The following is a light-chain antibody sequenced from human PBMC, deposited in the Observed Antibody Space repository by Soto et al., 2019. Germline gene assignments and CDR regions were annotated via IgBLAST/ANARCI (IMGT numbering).Light chain of an antibody. J-gene: IGKJ1*01. CDR1: QSISSS. V-gene: IGKV3-15*01. CDR2: GAS. CDR3: QQYNNWWT. Sequence: VVMTQSPATLSVSPGESATLSCRASQSISSSKLAWYQQKPGQAPRLLIYGASTRATGIPARFSGSGSGTEFTLTISSLQSEDFAVYYCQQYNNWWTFGQGTKVDIK.